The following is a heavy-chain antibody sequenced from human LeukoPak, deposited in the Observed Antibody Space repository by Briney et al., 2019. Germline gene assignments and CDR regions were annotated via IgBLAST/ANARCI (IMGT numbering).Heavy chain of an antibody. J-gene: IGHJ5*02. CDR1: GYTFTSYY. CDR2: INPSGGGT. CDR3: ARAPLPAARINNWFDP. D-gene: IGHD2-2*01. V-gene: IGHV1-46*01. Sequence: ASVKVSCKASGYTFTSYYMHWVRQAPGQGLEWMGIINPSGGGTSYAQKFQGRVTMTRDTSTSTVYMELSSLRSEDTAVYYCARAPLPAARINNWFDPWGQGTLVTVSS.